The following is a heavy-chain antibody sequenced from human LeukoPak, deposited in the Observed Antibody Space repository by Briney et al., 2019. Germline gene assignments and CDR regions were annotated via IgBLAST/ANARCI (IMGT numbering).Heavy chain of an antibody. CDR3: ARGGLTGIAAAGGNFDY. CDR1: GGSFSGYY. J-gene: IGHJ4*02. CDR2: INHSGST. D-gene: IGHD6-13*01. Sequence: SETLSLTCAVYGGSFSGYYWSWIRQPPGKGLEWIGEINHSGSTNYNPSLKSRVTISVDTSKNQFSLKLSSVTAADTAVYYCARGGLTGIAAAGGNFDYWGQGTLVTVSS. V-gene: IGHV4-34*01.